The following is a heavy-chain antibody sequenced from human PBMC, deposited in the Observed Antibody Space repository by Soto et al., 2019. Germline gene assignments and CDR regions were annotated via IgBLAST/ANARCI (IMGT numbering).Heavy chain of an antibody. D-gene: IGHD5-18*01. CDR3: ARDRLMATAGTARHYFGLDV. J-gene: IGHJ6*02. V-gene: IGHV4-31*03. Sequence: NPSETLSLTCTVSGGSIRSGGYYWSWVRQNPRRGLEWIGNIYYSGNTYYNPSLKGRLTISVDTSKNQFSLNLSSVTAADTAVYYCARDRLMATAGTARHYFGLDVWGQGTTVTVS. CDR1: GGSIRSGGYY. CDR2: IYYSGNT.